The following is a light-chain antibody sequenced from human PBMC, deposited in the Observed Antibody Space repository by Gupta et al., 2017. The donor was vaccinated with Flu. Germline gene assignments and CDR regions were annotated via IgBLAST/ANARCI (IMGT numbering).Light chain of an antibody. CDR3: QQREDYPIT. V-gene: IGKV1-9*01. CDR2: YAS. CDR1: QGITNY. J-gene: IGKJ4*01. Sequence: DSQLTQSPSFLSASVGDRVTITCRASQGITNYFAWYHQKAGKAPKLLLYYASAVESGVLSRFNGSASGTEFTLTISRLHPEDFATYYCQQREDYPITFGRGTKVEI.